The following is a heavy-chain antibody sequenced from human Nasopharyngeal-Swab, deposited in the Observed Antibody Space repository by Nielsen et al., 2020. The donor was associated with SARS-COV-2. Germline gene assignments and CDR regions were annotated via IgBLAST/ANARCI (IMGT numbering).Heavy chain of an antibody. V-gene: IGHV4-34*01. D-gene: IGHD2-15*01. Sequence: PGKGLGWSGEINHSGSTNYNPSLKSRVTISVDTSKNQFSLKLSSATAADTAVYYCARIYCSGGSCYSGIDYWGQGTLVTVSS. CDR2: INHSGST. J-gene: IGHJ4*02. CDR3: ARIYCSGGSCYSGIDY.